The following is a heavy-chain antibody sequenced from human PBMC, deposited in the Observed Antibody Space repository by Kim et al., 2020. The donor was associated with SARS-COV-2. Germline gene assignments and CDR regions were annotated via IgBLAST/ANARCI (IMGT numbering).Heavy chain of an antibody. J-gene: IGHJ4*02. V-gene: IGHV3-7*01. CDR3: ASDPNSWALDY. CDR2: ER. D-gene: IGHD6-13*01. Sequence: ERYYVDSVRGRYPISRDNAKNYLYLQMTSLSAEDTAVYYCASDPNSWALDYWGQGTLVTVSS.